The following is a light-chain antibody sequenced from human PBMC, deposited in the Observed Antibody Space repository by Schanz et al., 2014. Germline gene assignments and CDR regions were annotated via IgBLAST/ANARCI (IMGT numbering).Light chain of an antibody. CDR2: DTS. Sequence: QAVVTQEPSLTVSPGGTVTLTCGSSTGAVTSTHYPYWFQQKPGQAPRTLIYDTSSKHSWTPARFSGSLLGDKGALTLSGAQPEDEAEYYCLLYCGSAQLWVFGGGTKLTVL. J-gene: IGLJ3*02. CDR3: LLYCGSAQLWV. CDR1: TGAVTSTHY. V-gene: IGLV7-46*01.